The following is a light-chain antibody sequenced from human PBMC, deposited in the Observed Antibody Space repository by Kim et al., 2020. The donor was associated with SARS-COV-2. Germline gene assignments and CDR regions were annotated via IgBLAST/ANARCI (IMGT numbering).Light chain of an antibody. J-gene: IGKJ2*01. CDR1: QSVRSN. CDR3: QQYDDWRPYT. CDR2: GAS. Sequence: VLPGERAPLSCRASQSVRSNLAWYQQKPGQAPRLLIYGASTRATGIPARFSGSGSGTEFTLTISSLQSEDSAIYYCQQYDDWRPYTFGQGTKLEI. V-gene: IGKV3-15*01.